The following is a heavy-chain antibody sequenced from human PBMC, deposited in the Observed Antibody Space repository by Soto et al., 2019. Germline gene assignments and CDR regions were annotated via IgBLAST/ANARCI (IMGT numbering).Heavy chain of an antibody. J-gene: IGHJ4*02. Sequence: PSETLSLTCTVSGGSISNYFCNWIRQPAGKGLEWIGRIDNSGSTNYNPSLKSRITMSADTSRNQFSLKVTSVTAADTAVYYCARGGQDFWSGPFDYWGQGALVTISS. D-gene: IGHD3-3*01. CDR1: GGSISNYF. CDR3: ARGGQDFWSGPFDY. V-gene: IGHV4-4*07. CDR2: IDNSGST.